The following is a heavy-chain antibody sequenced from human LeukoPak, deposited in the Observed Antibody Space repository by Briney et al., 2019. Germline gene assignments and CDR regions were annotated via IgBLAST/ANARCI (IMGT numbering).Heavy chain of an antibody. Sequence: SVKVSCKASGGTFSSYAISWVRQAPGQGLEWMGGIIPTFGTANYAQKFQGRVTITADESTSTAYMELSSLRSEDTAVYYCARDLDCSGGSCYSDNWFDPWGQGTLVTVSS. CDR3: ARDLDCSGGSCYSDNWFDP. CDR1: GGTFSSYA. D-gene: IGHD2-15*01. CDR2: IIPTFGTA. J-gene: IGHJ5*02. V-gene: IGHV1-69*13.